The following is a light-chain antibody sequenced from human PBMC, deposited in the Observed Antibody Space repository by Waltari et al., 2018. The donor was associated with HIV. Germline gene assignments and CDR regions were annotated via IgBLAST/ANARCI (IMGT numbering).Light chain of an antibody. CDR2: DDS. V-gene: IGLV3-21*02. CDR3: QVWDSSTDLRV. J-gene: IGLJ2*01. CDR1: NIGSKG. Sequence: SYVLTQPPSVSVAPGQTARITCGGNNIGSKGVHWYQQKPSQAPVLVVYDDSDRPSGIPERFPGSSSWNTATLTISRVEAGDEADFYCQVWDSSTDLRVFGGVTKLTVL.